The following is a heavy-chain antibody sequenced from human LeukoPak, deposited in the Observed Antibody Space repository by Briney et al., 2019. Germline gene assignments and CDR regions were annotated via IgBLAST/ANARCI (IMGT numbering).Heavy chain of an antibody. D-gene: IGHD6-13*01. V-gene: IGHV3-23*01. CDR3: AKTKTGGSRSPIFDY. CDR1: GFTFSIYA. CDR2: ISDSGGTT. J-gene: IGHJ4*02. Sequence: GGSLRLSCAASGFTFSIYAMSWVRQAPGKGLEWVSAISDSGGTTYYADSVKGRFTISRDNSKSTLYLQLNSLRADGTAVYYCAKTKTGGSRSPIFDYWGQGTLVTVSS.